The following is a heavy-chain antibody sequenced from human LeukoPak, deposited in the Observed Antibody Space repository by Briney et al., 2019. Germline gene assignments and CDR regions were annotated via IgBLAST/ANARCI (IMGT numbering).Heavy chain of an antibody. Sequence: GGSLRLSCAASGFTFSDYYMSWIRQAPGKGLEWLCYISSSGRTIYYAASVKGRSTVSRDNAKNSLYLQMSSLEVEDTAIYYWAREAYSNGYPASPFDSWGQGTLVTVSS. CDR1: GFTFSDYY. J-gene: IGHJ5*01. CDR3: AREAYSNGYPASPFDS. V-gene: IGHV3-11*01. D-gene: IGHD5-18*01. CDR2: ISSSGRTI.